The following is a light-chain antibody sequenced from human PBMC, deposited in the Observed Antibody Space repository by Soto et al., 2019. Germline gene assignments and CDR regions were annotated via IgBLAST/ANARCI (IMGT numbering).Light chain of an antibody. J-gene: IGLJ1*01. CDR3: QTYDSSLSGLYV. CDR2: GNT. CDR1: SSNIGAGSD. Sequence: QSVLTQSPSASGTPGQRVTISCSGSSSNIGAGSDVHWYHQLPGTAPKLLIYGNTNRPSGVPDRFSGSKSGTSASLAIAGLQTEDEGDYYCQTYDSSLSGLYVFGTGTKLTVL. V-gene: IGLV1-40*01.